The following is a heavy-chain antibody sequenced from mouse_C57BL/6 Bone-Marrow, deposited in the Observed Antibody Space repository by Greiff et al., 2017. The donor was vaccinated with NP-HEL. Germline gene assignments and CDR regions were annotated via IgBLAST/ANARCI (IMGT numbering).Heavy chain of an antibody. D-gene: IGHD1-1*01. CDR3: ARQGSYWYFDV. J-gene: IGHJ1*03. CDR2: ISNLAYSI. CDR1: GFTFSDYG. Sequence: EVQLVESGGGLVQPGGSLKLSCAASGFTFSDYGMAWVRQAPRTGPEWVAFISNLAYSIYYADTVTGRFTISRENAKNTLYLEMSSLRSEDTAMYYCARQGSYWYFDVWGTGTTVTVSS. V-gene: IGHV5-15*01.